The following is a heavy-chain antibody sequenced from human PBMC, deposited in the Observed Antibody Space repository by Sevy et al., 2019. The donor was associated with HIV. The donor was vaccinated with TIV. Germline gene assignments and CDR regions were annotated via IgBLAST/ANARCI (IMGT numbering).Heavy chain of an antibody. CDR1: GFTFNFYG. D-gene: IGHD3-22*01. CDR2: ISYDGNLK. V-gene: IGHV3-30*18. Sequence: GGSLRLSCAASGFTFNFYGMHWVRQAPGKGLEWVALISYDGNLKYYADSAKGRFHISRHNSKNTLYLQMNSLRPEDTAVYYCVKAPNDYDNSGWAGLEVWGQGTTVTVSS. CDR3: VKAPNDYDNSGWAGLEV. J-gene: IGHJ6*02.